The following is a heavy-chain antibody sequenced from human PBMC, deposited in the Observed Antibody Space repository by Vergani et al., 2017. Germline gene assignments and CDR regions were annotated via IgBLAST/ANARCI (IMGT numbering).Heavy chain of an antibody. CDR3: ARDSAVGGTFDS. D-gene: IGHD1-26*01. J-gene: IGHJ4*02. V-gene: IGHV4-38-2*02. CDR2: IHNRGKT. Sequence: QVQLLESGPGLLKPSETLSLTCSVSSYSIGSGFYWAWIRQSPGEGLQWLTSIHNRGKTYHNPSLKSRVSVSLDTSKNRFSLNLNSVTAADTAIYYCARDSAVGGTFDSWGQGTLVSVSS. CDR1: SYSIGSGFY.